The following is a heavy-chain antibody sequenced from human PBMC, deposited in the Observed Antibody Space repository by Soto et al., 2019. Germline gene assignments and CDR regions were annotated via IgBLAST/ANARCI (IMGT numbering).Heavy chain of an antibody. D-gene: IGHD6-13*01. CDR3: AAGEASSRNLAPYYLDF. CDR2: IHYSGTT. Sequence: ETLSLTCTVSGGSMRIYFGPWVRQPPGKGLEWIGYIHYSGTTSFFPSYTPSHRRRVTVSEDTSKNQFSLKLLSVTTADTAVYFCAAGEASSRNLAPYYLDFWGQGTLVTVSS. J-gene: IGHJ4*02. CDR1: GGSMRIYF. V-gene: IGHV4-59*01.